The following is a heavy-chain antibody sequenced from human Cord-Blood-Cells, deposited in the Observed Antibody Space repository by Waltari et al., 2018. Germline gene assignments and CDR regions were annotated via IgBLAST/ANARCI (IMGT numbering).Heavy chain of an antibody. V-gene: IGHV4-34*01. CDR3: ARGIVIAIFDY. CDR2: IHHSGST. Sequence: QVQLQQWGAGLLKPSETLSLTCAVYGGSFRGYYRSWVRQPPGTGLAWIGEIHHSGSTNYNPSLKSRVTISVDTSKNQFSLKLSSVTAADTAVYYCARGIVIAIFDYWGQGTLVTVSS. D-gene: IGHD2-21*01. J-gene: IGHJ4*02. CDR1: GGSFRGYY.